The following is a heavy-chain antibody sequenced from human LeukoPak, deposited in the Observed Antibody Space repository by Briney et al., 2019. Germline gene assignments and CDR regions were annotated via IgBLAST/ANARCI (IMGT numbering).Heavy chain of an antibody. CDR3: ARGRYCSADICSGGDAFDI. Sequence: SETLSLTCTVSGGSINNYYRSWIRQPAGKGLEWIGRIYTRGSTNYNPSLKSRVTMSVDTSKNQFSLKLSSVTAADTAVYYCARGRYCSADICSGGDAFDIWGQGTMVSVPS. V-gene: IGHV4-4*07. CDR2: IYTRGST. J-gene: IGHJ3*02. CDR1: GGSINNYY. D-gene: IGHD2-15*01.